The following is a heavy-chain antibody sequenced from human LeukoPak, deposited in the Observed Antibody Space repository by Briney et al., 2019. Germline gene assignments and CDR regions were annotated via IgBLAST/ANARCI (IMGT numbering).Heavy chain of an antibody. D-gene: IGHD6-13*01. CDR2: INHSGST. J-gene: IGHJ5*02. CDR1: GGSSSGYY. Sequence: SETLSLTCAVYGGSSSGYYWSWIRQPPGKGLEWIGEINHSGSTNYNPSLKSRVTISVDTSKNQFSLKLSSVTAADTAVYYCARLTLGTARAQLVHMRARGYNWFDPWGQGTLVTVSS. V-gene: IGHV4-34*01. CDR3: ARLTLGTARAQLVHMRARGYNWFDP.